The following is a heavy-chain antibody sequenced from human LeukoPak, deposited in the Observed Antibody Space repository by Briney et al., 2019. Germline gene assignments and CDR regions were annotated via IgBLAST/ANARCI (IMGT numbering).Heavy chain of an antibody. J-gene: IGHJ6*03. CDR3: ASGSYYRAVHYYYMDV. V-gene: IGHV1-2*02. D-gene: IGHD3-10*01. Sequence: GASVKVSCKASGYTFTDYYMHWVRQAPGQGLEWMGWINPNSGGTNYAQKFQGRVSMTRDTSISTAYMELSSLRSEDTAVYYCASGSYYRAVHYYYMDVWGKGTTVTISS. CDR2: INPNSGGT. CDR1: GYTFTDYY.